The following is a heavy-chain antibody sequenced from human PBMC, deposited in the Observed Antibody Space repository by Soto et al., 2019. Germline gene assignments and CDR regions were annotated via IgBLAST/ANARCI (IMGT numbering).Heavy chain of an antibody. CDR3: ARNDPDSSGYYPTGY. CDR2: ISYDGNNK. J-gene: IGHJ4*02. CDR1: GFTFSSYG. Sequence: QVQLVESGGGVVQPGRSLRLSCAASGFTFSSYGMHWVRQAPGKGLEWVAVISYDGNNKYYADSVKGRFTISRDNSKNPLYLQMSSLRAEDTAVYYCARNDPDSSGYYPTGYWGQGTLVTVSS. D-gene: IGHD3-22*01. V-gene: IGHV3-30*03.